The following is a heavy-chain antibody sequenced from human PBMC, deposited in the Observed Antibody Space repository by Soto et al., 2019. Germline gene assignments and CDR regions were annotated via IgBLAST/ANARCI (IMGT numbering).Heavy chain of an antibody. CDR2: MSDSGSTT. V-gene: IGHV3-23*01. CDR3: AKQRPGPQNG. D-gene: IGHD6-6*01. J-gene: IGHJ4*02. CDR1: GFTFSDSA. Sequence: GGSLRLSCSASGFTFSDSAMTWVRQAPGKGLEWVASMSDSGSTTYYADSVKGRFTISRDNSKNTLSLHMNNLGADDTAVYYCAKQRPGPQNGWGQGTLVTVSS.